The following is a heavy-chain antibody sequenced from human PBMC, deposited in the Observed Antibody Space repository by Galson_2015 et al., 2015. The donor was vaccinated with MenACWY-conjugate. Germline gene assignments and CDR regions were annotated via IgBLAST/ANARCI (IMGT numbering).Heavy chain of an antibody. CDR3: ARDNNWSFDS. CDR2: IKADGSFS. J-gene: IGHJ4*02. D-gene: IGHD1-1*01. V-gene: IGHV3-74*01. CDR1: GFTFHHYW. Sequence: SLRLSCAASGFTFHHYWMHWVRHPPGKGLEWISYIKADGSFSNYADSVRGRFTISTDNAKNMVYLQMDGLGDEDTAVYFCARDNNWSFDSWGQGTLVTVSS.